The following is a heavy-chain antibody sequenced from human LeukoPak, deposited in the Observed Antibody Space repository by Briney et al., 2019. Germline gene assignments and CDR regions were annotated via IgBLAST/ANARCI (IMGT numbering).Heavy chain of an antibody. Sequence: GGSLRLSCAASGFTFDDYAMHWVRQAPGKGLEWVSAISGSSGYTYYADSVKGRFTISRDNSKNTLYLQMNSLRAEDTAVYYCAKRGTIAAAGYYFDYWGQGTLVTVSS. V-gene: IGHV3-23*01. CDR2: ISGSSGYT. CDR3: AKRGTIAAAGYYFDY. J-gene: IGHJ4*02. CDR1: GFTFDDYA. D-gene: IGHD6-13*01.